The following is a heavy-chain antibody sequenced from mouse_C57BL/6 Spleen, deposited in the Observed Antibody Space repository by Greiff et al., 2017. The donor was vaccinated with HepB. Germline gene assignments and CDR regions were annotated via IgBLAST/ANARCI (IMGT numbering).Heavy chain of an antibody. J-gene: IGHJ2*01. CDR2: INPSTGGT. CDR3: ARWGYYDYDASYFDY. D-gene: IGHD2-4*01. Sequence: VQLQQSGPELVKPGASVKISCKASGYSFTGYYMNWVKQSPEKSLEWIGEINPSTGGTTYNQKFKAKATLTVDKSSSTAYMQLKSLTSEDSAVYYCARWGYYDYDASYFDYWGQGTTLTVSS. V-gene: IGHV1-42*01. CDR1: GYSFTGYY.